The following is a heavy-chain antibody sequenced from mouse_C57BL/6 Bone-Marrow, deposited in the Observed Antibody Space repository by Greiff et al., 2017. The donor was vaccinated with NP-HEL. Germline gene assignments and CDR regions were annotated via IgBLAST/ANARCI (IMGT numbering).Heavy chain of an antibody. CDR2: IYPGGGYT. Sequence: QVQLQQSGAELVRPGTSVKMSCKASGYTFTNYWIGWAKQRPGHGLEWIGDIYPGGGYTNYNEKFKGKATLTADKSSSTAYMQVSSLTSEDSAIYYCARSGGSYYYGSSYVNAMDDWGQGTSVTVSS. V-gene: IGHV1-63*01. D-gene: IGHD1-1*01. CDR1: GYTFTNYW. CDR3: ARSGGSYYYGSSYVNAMDD. J-gene: IGHJ4*01.